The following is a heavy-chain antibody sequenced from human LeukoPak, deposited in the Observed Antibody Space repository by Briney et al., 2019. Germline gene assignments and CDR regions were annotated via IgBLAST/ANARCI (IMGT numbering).Heavy chain of an antibody. V-gene: IGHV3-11*01. Sequence: GGSLRLSCAASGFMFNDYYMSWIRQAPGKGLEWVSYISSSGSIIYYADSVKGRFTISRDNAKNSLYLQMNSLRAEDTALYYCARDHGQLWFGESHFDYWGQGTLVTVSS. CDR1: GFMFNDYY. J-gene: IGHJ4*02. CDR3: ARDHGQLWFGESHFDY. CDR2: ISSSGSII. D-gene: IGHD3-10*01.